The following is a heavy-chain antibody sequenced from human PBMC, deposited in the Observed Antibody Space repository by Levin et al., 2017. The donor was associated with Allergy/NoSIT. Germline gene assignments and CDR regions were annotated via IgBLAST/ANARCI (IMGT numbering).Heavy chain of an antibody. Sequence: SETLSLTCTVSGGSISSYYWSWIRQPPGKGLEWIGYIYYSGSTNYNPSLKSRVTISVDTSKNQFSLKLSSVTAADTAVYYCARAYCSGGSCYHSTYFQHWGQGTLVTVSS. CDR3: ARAYCSGGSCYHSTYFQH. D-gene: IGHD2-15*01. J-gene: IGHJ1*01. CDR2: IYYSGST. CDR1: GGSISSYY. V-gene: IGHV4-59*01.